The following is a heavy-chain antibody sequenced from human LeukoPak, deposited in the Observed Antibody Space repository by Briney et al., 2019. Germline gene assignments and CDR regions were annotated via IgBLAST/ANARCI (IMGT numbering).Heavy chain of an antibody. CDR2: IVTSDSYT. Sequence: GESLEISCKGSGYSFTTSWITWVRQMPGKGLEWMGTIVTSDSYTKYSPSFQGHVTISADKSITTAYLQWSSLKASDSAIYYCARGDGDLYAFDYWGQGTLVTVSS. CDR3: ARGDGDLYAFDY. J-gene: IGHJ4*02. D-gene: IGHD3-10*01. CDR1: GYSFTTSW. V-gene: IGHV5-10-1*01.